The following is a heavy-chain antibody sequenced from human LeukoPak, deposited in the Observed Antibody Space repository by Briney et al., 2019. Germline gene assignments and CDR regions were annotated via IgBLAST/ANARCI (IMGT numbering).Heavy chain of an antibody. CDR2: TYYRSKWYN. J-gene: IGHJ4*02. D-gene: IGHD3-10*01. V-gene: IGHV6-1*01. CDR1: GDSVSSNSAA. CDR3: ARDMSLLWFGDPLMRFDY. Sequence: SQTLSLTCAISGDSVSSNSAAWNWIRQSPSRGLEWLGRTYYRSKWYNDYAVSVKSRITINPDTSKNQFSLQLNSVTPDDTAVYYCARDMSLLWFGDPLMRFDYWGQGTLVTVSS.